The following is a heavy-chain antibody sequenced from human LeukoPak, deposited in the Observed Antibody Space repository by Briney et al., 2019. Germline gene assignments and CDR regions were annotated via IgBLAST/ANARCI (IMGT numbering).Heavy chain of an antibody. J-gene: IGHJ4*02. V-gene: IGHV3-7*03. CDR2: INQNGGVK. Sequence: QPGGSLRLSCAASGFTFSSYSMNWVRQAPGKGLEWVATINQNGGVKYYVDSVKGRFTISRDNAKTSLFLQMNSLRIDDTAMYYCTRTVNSASDFWGQGTLVTVSS. D-gene: IGHD4-23*01. CDR1: GFTFSSYS. CDR3: TRTVNSASDF.